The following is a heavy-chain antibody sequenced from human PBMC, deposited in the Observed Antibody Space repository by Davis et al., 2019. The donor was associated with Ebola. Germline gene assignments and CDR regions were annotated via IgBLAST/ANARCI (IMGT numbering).Heavy chain of an antibody. Sequence: GESLKISCAASGFTFSDYYMSWVRQAPGKGLEWVSVIYSGGSTYYADSVKGRFTISRDNSKNTLYLQMNSLRAEDTAVYYCARVVYSSSWYNYWGQGTLVTVSS. CDR3: ARVVYSSSWYNY. J-gene: IGHJ4*02. CDR2: IYSGGST. D-gene: IGHD6-13*01. V-gene: IGHV3-53*01. CDR1: GFTFSDYY.